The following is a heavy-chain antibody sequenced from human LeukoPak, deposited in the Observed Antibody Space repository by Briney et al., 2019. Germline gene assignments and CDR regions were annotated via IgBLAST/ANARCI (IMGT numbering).Heavy chain of an antibody. V-gene: IGHV3-48*03. Sequence: GGSLRLSCAASGFTFSSYEMNWVRQAPGKGLEWVSYISSSGSTIYYADSVKGRFTISRDNAKNSLYLQMNSLTDEDTGVYYCARGGGSGRYGLPFDSWGQGTLVTVSS. D-gene: IGHD6-13*01. CDR1: GFTFSSYE. CDR3: ARGGGSGRYGLPFDS. CDR2: ISSSGSTI. J-gene: IGHJ4*02.